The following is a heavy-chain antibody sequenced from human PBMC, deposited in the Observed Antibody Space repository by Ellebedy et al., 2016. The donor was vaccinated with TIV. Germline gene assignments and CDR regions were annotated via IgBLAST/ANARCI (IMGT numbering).Heavy chain of an antibody. D-gene: IGHD3-3*01. Sequence: PGGSLRLSCAASGFTFSGNAMSRVRQAPGKGLEWVSGSGSSGGTHYADSVKGRFTISRDNSKNTLYLQMNNLRAEDTAVYYCAKDLYYWSANDYWGQGTLVTVSS. J-gene: IGHJ4*02. CDR3: AKDLYYWSANDY. V-gene: IGHV3-23*01. CDR2: SGSSGGT. CDR1: GFTFSGNA.